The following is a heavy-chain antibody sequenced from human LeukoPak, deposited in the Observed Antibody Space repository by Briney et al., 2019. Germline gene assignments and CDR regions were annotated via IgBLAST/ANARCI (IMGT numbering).Heavy chain of an antibody. CDR3: ARDFEKVVPAAIAYYYYGMDV. Sequence: GGSLRLSCAASGFTFSSYSMNWVRQAPGKGLEWVSSISSSSSYIYYADSVKGRFTISRDNAKNSLHLQMNSLRAEDTAVYYCARDFEKVVPAAIAYYYYGMDVWGKGTTVTVSS. CDR2: ISSSSSYI. D-gene: IGHD2-2*02. V-gene: IGHV3-21*01. CDR1: GFTFSSYS. J-gene: IGHJ6*04.